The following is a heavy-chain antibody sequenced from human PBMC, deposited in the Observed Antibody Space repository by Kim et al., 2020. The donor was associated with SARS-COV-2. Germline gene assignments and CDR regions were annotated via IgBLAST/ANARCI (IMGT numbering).Heavy chain of an antibody. CDR3: VRGIPSA. J-gene: IGHJ5*02. V-gene: IGHV3-7*04. D-gene: IGHD2-21*01. Sequence: GSAKFDEDAVRSRFNISRDNAKNSVFLQMNSLRAEDTAVYYCVRGIPSAWGQGTLVTVSS. CDR2: GSAK.